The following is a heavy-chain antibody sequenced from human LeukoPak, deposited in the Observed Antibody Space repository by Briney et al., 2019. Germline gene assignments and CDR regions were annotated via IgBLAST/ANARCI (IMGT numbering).Heavy chain of an antibody. CDR1: GGSFSGYY. J-gene: IGHJ4*02. CDR3: ARGADFDH. D-gene: IGHD6-25*01. Sequence: SETLSLTCAVYGGSFSGYYWSWIRQPPGKGLEWIGEINHSGSTNYNPSLKSRVTISVDTSKNQFSLKLSSVTAADTAVYYCARGADFDHWGQGTLVTVSS. V-gene: IGHV4-34*01. CDR2: INHSGST.